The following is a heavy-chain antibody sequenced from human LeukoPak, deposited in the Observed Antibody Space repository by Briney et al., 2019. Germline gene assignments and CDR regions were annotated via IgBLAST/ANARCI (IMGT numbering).Heavy chain of an antibody. CDR1: GFTVSSNY. J-gene: IGHJ4*02. V-gene: IGHV3-53*01. Sequence: GGSLRLSCAASGFTVSSNYMSWVRQAPGKGLEWVSVIYSGGSTYYADSVKGRFTISRDNSRNTLYLQMNSLRVEDTAVYYCARGGRIPFDYWGQGTLLTVSS. CDR3: ARGGRIPFDY. CDR2: IYSGGST. D-gene: IGHD2-21*01.